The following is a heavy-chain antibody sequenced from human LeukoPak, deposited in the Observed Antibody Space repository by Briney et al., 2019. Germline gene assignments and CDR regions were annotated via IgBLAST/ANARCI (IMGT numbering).Heavy chain of an antibody. Sequence: PGGSLRLSCAASGFTFRTYAMHWVRQAPGKGLEWVAVISYDGSSKYYADSVKGRFTISRDNSKNTLYLQMNSLRAEDTAVYYCARAFDSSGWYLVVWGQGTLVTVSS. CDR2: ISYDGSSK. CDR3: ARAFDSSGWYLVV. V-gene: IGHV3-30*04. J-gene: IGHJ4*02. CDR1: GFTFRTYA. D-gene: IGHD6-19*01.